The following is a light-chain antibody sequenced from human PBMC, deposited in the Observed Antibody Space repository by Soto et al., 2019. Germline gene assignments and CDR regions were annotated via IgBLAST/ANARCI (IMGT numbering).Light chain of an antibody. CDR3: QQYAGSPLA. CDR2: GAS. CDR1: QSVSSTY. J-gene: IGKJ4*01. V-gene: IGKV3-20*01. Sequence: EIVLTQSPGTLSLSPGERATLSCRASQSVSSTYLAWYQQRPGQAPRLLIYGASSRATGIPDRFSGGGSGTDFTLTISRLEPEDFAVYYCQQYAGSPLAFGGGTKVEIK.